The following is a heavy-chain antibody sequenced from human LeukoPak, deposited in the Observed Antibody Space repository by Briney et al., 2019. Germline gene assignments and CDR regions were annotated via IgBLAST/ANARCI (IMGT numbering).Heavy chain of an antibody. J-gene: IGHJ4*02. D-gene: IGHD4-23*01. CDR3: ATALWSRWLMDC. CDR1: GYTLTELS. V-gene: IGHV1-24*01. CDR2: FDPEDGET. Sequence: ASVKVSCKVSGYTLTELSMHWVRQAPGKGLEWMGGFDPEDGETIYAQKFQGRVTMTEDTSTDTAYMELSSLRSEDTAVYYCATALWSRWLMDCWGQGTLVTVSS.